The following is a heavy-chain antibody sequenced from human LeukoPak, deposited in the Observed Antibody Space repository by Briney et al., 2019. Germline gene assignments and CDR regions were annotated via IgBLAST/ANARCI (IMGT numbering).Heavy chain of an antibody. D-gene: IGHD5-18*01. V-gene: IGHV1-18*01. CDR3: ERDTAMVTAFDY. CDR1: GYTFTSYG. Sequence: ASVKVSCKASGYTFTSYGISWVRQAPGQGLEWMGWISAYNGNTNYAQKLQGRVTMTTDTSTSTAYMELRSLRSDDTAVYYCERDTAMVTAFDYWGQGTLVTVSS. J-gene: IGHJ4*02. CDR2: ISAYNGNT.